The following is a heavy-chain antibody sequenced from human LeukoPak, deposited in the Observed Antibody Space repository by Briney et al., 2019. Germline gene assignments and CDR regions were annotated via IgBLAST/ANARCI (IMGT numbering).Heavy chain of an antibody. V-gene: IGHV4-34*01. CDR2: INHSGST. CDR1: GGSFSGYY. Sequence: PSETLSLTCAVYGGSFSGYYWSWIRQPPGKGLEWIGEINHSGSTNYNPSLKSRVTISVDTSKNQFSLKLSSVTAADTAVYYCARLLQYYYYYMDVWSKGTTVTVSS. D-gene: IGHD1/OR15-1a*01. CDR3: ARLLQYYYYYMDV. J-gene: IGHJ6*03.